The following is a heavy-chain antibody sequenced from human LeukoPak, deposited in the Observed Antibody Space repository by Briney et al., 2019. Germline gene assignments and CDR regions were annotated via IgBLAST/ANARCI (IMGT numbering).Heavy chain of an antibody. Sequence: GRSLRLSCAASGFTFSSYAMHWVRQAPGKGLEWVAVISYDGSNKYYADCVKGRFTISRDNSKNTLYLQMNSLRAEDTAVYYCVKDPVPRFVVTAPGALWGQGTLVTVSS. CDR3: VKDPVPRFVVTAPGAL. CDR2: ISYDGSNK. J-gene: IGHJ4*02. CDR1: GFTFSSYA. V-gene: IGHV3-30*04. D-gene: IGHD2-21*02.